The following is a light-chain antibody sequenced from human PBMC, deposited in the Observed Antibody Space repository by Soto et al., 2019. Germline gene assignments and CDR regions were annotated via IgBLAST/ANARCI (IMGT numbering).Light chain of an antibody. CDR1: QSVIIN. CDR3: QQYGSPGT. V-gene: IGKV3-15*01. CDR2: XAS. J-gene: IGKJ5*01. Sequence: ERVMTQSPATLSLSRGERAPHSXRASQSVIINLSWYQQTPGKATRXXIYXASTRATGIPAIFSGSGYGTEFTITISRLEPEDVEVYCCQQYGSPGTFGQGTRLEIK.